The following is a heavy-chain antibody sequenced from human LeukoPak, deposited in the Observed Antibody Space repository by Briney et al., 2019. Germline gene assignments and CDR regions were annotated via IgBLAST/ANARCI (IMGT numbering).Heavy chain of an antibody. CDR2: INPDGTTT. Sequence: PGGSLRLSCAASGFTFSRYWMHWVRQAPGKGLVWVSHINPDGTTTNYADSVEGRFTISRDNTKNTLYLQMNNLKAEDTAVYYCARDVSGRDDYWGQGTLVTVSS. J-gene: IGHJ4*02. CDR1: GFTFSRYW. V-gene: IGHV3-74*01. CDR3: ARDVSGRDDY. D-gene: IGHD6-25*01.